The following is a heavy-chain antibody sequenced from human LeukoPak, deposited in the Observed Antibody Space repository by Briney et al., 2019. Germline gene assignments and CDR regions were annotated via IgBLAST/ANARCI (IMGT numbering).Heavy chain of an antibody. V-gene: IGHV4-39*07. CDR1: GGSISSSSYY. D-gene: IGHD3-3*01. CDR3: ARGGVNLGAIFDP. J-gene: IGHJ5*02. Sequence: PSETLSLTCTVSGGSISSSSYYWGWIHQPPGKGLEWIGSIYYSGSTYYNPSPKSRVTISVDTSKNQFSLKLSSVTAADTAVYYCARGGVNLGAIFDPWGQGTLVTVSS. CDR2: IYYSGST.